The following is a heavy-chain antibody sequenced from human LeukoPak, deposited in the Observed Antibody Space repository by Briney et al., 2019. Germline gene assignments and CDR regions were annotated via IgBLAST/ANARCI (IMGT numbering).Heavy chain of an antibody. D-gene: IGHD4-17*01. V-gene: IGHV3-30*18. CDR1: GFTFSSYG. CDR3: AKDAAGGDFGFDY. Sequence: GGSLRLSCAASGFTFSSYGMHWVRQAPGKGLEWVAVISYDGSNKYYADSVKGRFTISRDNSKNTLYLQMNSLRAEDTAVYNCAKDAAGGDFGFDYWGQGTLVTVSS. CDR2: ISYDGSNK. J-gene: IGHJ4*02.